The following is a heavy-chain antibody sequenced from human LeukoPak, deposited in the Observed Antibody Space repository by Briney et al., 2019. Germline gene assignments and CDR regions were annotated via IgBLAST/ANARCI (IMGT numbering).Heavy chain of an antibody. V-gene: IGHV4-31*03. Sequence: SETLSLTCTVSGDSISSRGYYWTWIRQHPGKGLQWIGYIYSSGSTYYNPSLKSRIIMSLDTTKNQFSLKLSAVTATDTAVYYCARVAGDSHSSDHMMIGYWGQGTLVTVSS. CDR3: ARVAGDSHSSDHMMIGY. J-gene: IGHJ4*02. D-gene: IGHD6-19*01. CDR1: GDSISSRGYY. CDR2: IYSSGST.